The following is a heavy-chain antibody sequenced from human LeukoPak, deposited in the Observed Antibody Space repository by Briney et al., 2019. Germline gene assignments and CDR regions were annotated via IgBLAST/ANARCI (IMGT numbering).Heavy chain of an antibody. Sequence: SETLSLTCTVSGGSISSGDYYWSWIRQPPGKGLEWIGYIYYSGSTYYNPFLKSRVTISVDTSKNQFSLKLSSVTAADTAVYYCARDSSSYCSSTSCYTGHYYYGMDVWGQGTTVTVSS. D-gene: IGHD2-2*02. CDR1: GGSISSGDYY. V-gene: IGHV4-30-4*01. CDR3: ARDSSSYCSSTSCYTGHYYYGMDV. J-gene: IGHJ6*02. CDR2: IYYSGST.